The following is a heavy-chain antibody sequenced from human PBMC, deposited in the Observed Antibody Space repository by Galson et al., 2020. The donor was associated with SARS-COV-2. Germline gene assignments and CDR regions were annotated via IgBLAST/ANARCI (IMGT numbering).Heavy chain of an antibody. D-gene: IGHD3-9*01. V-gene: IGHV1-69*06. CDR2: IIPIFGTA. Sequence: SVKVSCKASGGTFSSYAISWVRQAPGQGLEWMGGIIPIFGTANYAQKFQGRVTITADKSTSTAYMELSSLRSEDTAVYYCARVDILTGYSYYYYCMDVWGQGTTVTVSS. CDR3: ARVDILTGYSYYYYCMDV. J-gene: IGHJ6*02. CDR1: GGTFSSYA.